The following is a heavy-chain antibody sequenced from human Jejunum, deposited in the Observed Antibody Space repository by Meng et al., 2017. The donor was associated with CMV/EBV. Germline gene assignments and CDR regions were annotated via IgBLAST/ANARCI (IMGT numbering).Heavy chain of an antibody. J-gene: IGHJ4*02. V-gene: IGHV4-4*07. Sequence: QVQLQESGPGLLKPSETLSLTCTVSRGSLSLYYWSWIRKPAGKGLEWIGRIFTTGSTNYHPSLKSRVTMSVDTSKNQISLRLTSVTAADTAIYYCVRETDMTVGPHFDYWGQGALVTVSS. CDR3: VRETDMTVGPHFDY. D-gene: IGHD3-22*01. CDR2: IFTTGST. CDR1: RGSLSLYY.